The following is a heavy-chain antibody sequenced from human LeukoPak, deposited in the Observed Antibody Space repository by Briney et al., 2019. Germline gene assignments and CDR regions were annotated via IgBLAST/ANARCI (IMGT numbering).Heavy chain of an antibody. Sequence: GGSLRLSCAASGFTFSSYAMSWVRQAPGKGLEWVSAISGSGGSTYYADSVKGRFTISRDNSKNTLYLQMNSLRAEDTAVYYCARDLTVTTFSYFDYWGQGTLVTVSS. J-gene: IGHJ4*02. CDR3: ARDLTVTTFSYFDY. CDR1: GFTFSSYA. V-gene: IGHV3-23*01. CDR2: ISGSGGST. D-gene: IGHD4-17*01.